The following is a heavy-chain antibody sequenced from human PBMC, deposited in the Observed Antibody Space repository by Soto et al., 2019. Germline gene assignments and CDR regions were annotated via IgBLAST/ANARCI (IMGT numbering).Heavy chain of an antibody. J-gene: IGHJ4*02. CDR1: GYTFTSYY. D-gene: IGHD3-22*01. CDR2: INPSGGST. Sequence: ASVKVSCKASGYTFTSYYMHWVRQAPGQGLEWMGIINPSGGSTSYAQKFQGRVIMTRDTSTSTVYMELSSLRSEDTAVYYCARDHYYDSSGYPFDYWGQGTLVTVSS. CDR3: ARDHYYDSSGYPFDY. V-gene: IGHV1-46*03.